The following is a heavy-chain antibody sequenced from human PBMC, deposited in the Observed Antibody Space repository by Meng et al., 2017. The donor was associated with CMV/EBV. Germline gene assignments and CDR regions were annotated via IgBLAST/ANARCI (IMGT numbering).Heavy chain of an antibody. V-gene: IGHV1-69*05. CDR2: IIPIFGTA. D-gene: IGHD2-21*01. CDR3: ARDYAYGGNLADYFQH. Sequence: SVKVSCKASGGTFSSYAISWVRQAPGQGLEWMGGIIPIFGTANYAQKFQGRVTITTDESTSTAYMELSSLRSEDTAVYYCARDYAYGGNLADYFQHWGQGTLVTVSS. CDR1: GGTFSSYA. J-gene: IGHJ1*01.